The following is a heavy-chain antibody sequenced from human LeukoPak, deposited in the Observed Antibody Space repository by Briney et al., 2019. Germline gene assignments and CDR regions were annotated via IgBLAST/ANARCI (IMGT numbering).Heavy chain of an antibody. CDR1: GFTFSSSA. CDR3: AKDGQYGDYWYYYIDV. V-gene: IGHV3-23*01. CDR2: ISRSGGGT. D-gene: IGHD4-17*01. J-gene: IGHJ6*03. Sequence: PGGSLRLSCAVSGFTFSSSAMSWVRQAPGQGLEWVSAISRSGGGTYYADSVKGRFTISRDNSKNTLYLQMNSLRAEDTAVYYCAKDGQYGDYWYYYIDVWGKGTTVTVSS.